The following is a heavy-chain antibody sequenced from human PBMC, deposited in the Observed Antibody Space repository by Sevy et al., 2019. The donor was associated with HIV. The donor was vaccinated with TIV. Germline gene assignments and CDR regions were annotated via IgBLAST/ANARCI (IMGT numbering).Heavy chain of an antibody. CDR3: ARDKGDYVWGSYRSYYYYGMDV. V-gene: IGHV3-7*01. CDR1: GFTFSSYW. J-gene: IGHJ6*02. CDR2: IKQDGSEK. D-gene: IGHD3-16*02. Sequence: GEALKISCAASGFTFSSYWMSWVRQAPGKGLEWVANIKQDGSEKYHVDSVKGRFTISRDNAKNSLYLQMNSLRAEDTAVYYCARDKGDYVWGSYRSYYYYGMDVWGQGTTVTVSS.